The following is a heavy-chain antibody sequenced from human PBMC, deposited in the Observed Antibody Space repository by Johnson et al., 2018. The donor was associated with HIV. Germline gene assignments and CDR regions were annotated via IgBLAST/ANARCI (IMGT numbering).Heavy chain of an antibody. J-gene: IGHJ3*02. CDR3: ASWNYFDAFDM. V-gene: IGHV3-30*04. CDR1: GFTFSSYA. D-gene: IGHD1-7*01. CDR2: ISYDGSNK. Sequence: QVQLVESGGGVVQPGRSLRLSCAASGFTFSSYAMHWVRQAPGKGLEWVAVISYDGSNKYYADSVKGRFTISRDNSKNTLYLQMNSLRAEDTAVYYCASWNYFDAFDMWGQGTMVTVSS.